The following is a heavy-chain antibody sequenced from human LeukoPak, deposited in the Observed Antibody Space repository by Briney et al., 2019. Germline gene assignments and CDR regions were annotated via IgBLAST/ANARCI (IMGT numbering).Heavy chain of an antibody. CDR1: GYTFTDYF. V-gene: IGHV1-2*02. J-gene: IGHJ3*02. Sequence: GASVKVSCKASGYTFTDYFIHCVRQVPGQGLEWMGWIGPKSGDTSYSQKFQGRVTVTRDTSISTAYMDLSRLRFDDTAVYYCGRNRLGKALDIWGQGTMVTVSS. CDR2: IGPKSGDT. CDR3: GRNRLGKALDI. D-gene: IGHD7-27*01.